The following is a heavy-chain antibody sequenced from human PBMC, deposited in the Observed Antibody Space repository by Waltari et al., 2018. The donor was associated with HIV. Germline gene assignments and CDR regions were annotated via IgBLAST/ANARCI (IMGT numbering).Heavy chain of an antibody. CDR2: ISAYNGNT. D-gene: IGHD3-10*01. V-gene: IGHV1-18*01. CDR3: ARDLYYYGSGSYYGVFDY. CDR1: GYTFTSYG. Sequence: QVQLVQSGAEVKKPGASVKVSCKASGYTFTSYGISWVRQAPGKRLEWMGWISAYNGNTNYAQKLQSRVTMTTDTSTSTAYMELRSLRSDDTAVYYCARDLYYYGSGSYYGVFDYWGQGTLVTVSS. J-gene: IGHJ4*02.